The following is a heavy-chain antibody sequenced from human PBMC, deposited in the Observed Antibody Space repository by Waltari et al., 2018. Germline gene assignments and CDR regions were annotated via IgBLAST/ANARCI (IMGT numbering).Heavy chain of an antibody. D-gene: IGHD6-6*01. CDR3: ARGLDSSSSPYYMDV. CDR1: GFTVSSNS. CDR2: IYSGGST. V-gene: IGHV3-53*02. J-gene: IGHJ6*03. Sequence: EVQLVETGGGLIQPGGSLRLSCAASGFTVSSNSMSWVRQAPGKGLEWVSVIYSGGSTYYADSVKGRFTISRDNSKNTLYLQMNSLRAEDTAVYYCARGLDSSSSPYYMDVWGKGTTVTVSS.